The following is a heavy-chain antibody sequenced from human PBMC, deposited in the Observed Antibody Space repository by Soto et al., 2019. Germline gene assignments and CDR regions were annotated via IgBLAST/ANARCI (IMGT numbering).Heavy chain of an antibody. CDR2: IYYSGGT. D-gene: IGHD3-3*01. J-gene: IGHJ4*02. CDR1: GGSISSDDYY. V-gene: IGHV4-30-4*01. CDR3: ARTNDFWSGYYRF. Sequence: SETLSLTCTVSGGSISSDDYYWSWIRQPPGKGLEWIGYIYYSGGTYYNPSLRSRVTVSLDTSKNQFSLKLSSVTAADTAVYYCARTNDFWSGYYRFWGQGTLVTVSS.